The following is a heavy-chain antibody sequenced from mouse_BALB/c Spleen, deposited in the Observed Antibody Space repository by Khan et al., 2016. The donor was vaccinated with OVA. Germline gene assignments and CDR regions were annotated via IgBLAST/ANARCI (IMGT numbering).Heavy chain of an antibody. CDR2: FSSGGHYT. J-gene: IGHJ4*01. CDR1: GFTFSSYG. CDR3: ARSLVDYHAMDY. V-gene: IGHV5-9-3*01. D-gene: IGHD2-2*01. Sequence: EVELVESGGGLVKPGGSLKLSCSASGFTFSSYGMSWVRQTPEKRLEWVATFSSGGHYTFYPVSVKGRFSISRDNAKNALYLQMSSLRSEDTAMYFCARSLVDYHAMDYWGQGTSVTGSS.